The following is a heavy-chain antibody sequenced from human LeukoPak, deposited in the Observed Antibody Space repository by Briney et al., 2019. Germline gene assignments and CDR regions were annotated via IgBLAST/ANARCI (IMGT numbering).Heavy chain of an antibody. J-gene: IGHJ4*02. Sequence: PGGSLRLSCAASGFTFSSYAMSWVRQAPGKGLEWVSAISGSGGSTYYADSVKGRFIISRDNSKNTLYLQMNSLRAEDTAVYYCAKGPVEAGLFDYWGQGTLVTVSS. V-gene: IGHV3-23*01. CDR2: ISGSGGST. CDR3: AKGPVEAGLFDY. D-gene: IGHD6-19*01. CDR1: GFTFSSYA.